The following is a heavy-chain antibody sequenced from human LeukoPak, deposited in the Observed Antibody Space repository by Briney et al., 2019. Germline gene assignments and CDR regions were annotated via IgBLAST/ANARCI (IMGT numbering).Heavy chain of an antibody. V-gene: IGHV4-34*01. Sequence: SETLSLTCAVYGGSFSGYYWSWIRQPPGKGLEWIGEINHSGSTNYNPSLKSRVTISVDTSKNQFSLKLSSVTAADTAVYYCARQLHGDYISYFDYWGQGTLVTVSS. D-gene: IGHD4-17*01. CDR2: INHSGST. CDR3: ARQLHGDYISYFDY. J-gene: IGHJ4*02. CDR1: GGSFSGYY.